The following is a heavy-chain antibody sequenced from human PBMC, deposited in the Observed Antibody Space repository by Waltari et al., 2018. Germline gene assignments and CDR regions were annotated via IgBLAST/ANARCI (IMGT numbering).Heavy chain of an antibody. CDR2: LFFTGTS. D-gene: IGHD2-15*01. V-gene: IGHV4-39*01. J-gene: IGHJ2*01. CDR3: ARQIGSRRGGWYFDF. CDR1: PDSISTPGYF. Sequence: QPQLQESGPGLLRPSETLSVTCTVYPDSISTPGYFWGWIRQPPGKGLERVGSLFFTGTSFINPSLKSQVTMSMDTSKNAFSLKVLSVTATDTAVYYCARQIGSRRGGWYFDFWGRGTLVTVSS.